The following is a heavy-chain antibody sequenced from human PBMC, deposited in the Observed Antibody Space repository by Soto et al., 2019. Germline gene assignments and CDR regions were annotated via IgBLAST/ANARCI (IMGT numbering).Heavy chain of an antibody. CDR1: GYSFTSYW. CDR3: ARLGLGSSGSKSYYYYYGMDV. Sequence: GESLKISCKGSGYSFTSYWIGWVRQMPGKGLEWMGIIYPGDSDTRYSPSFQGQVTISADKSISTAYLQWSSLKASDTAMYYCARLGLGSSGSKSYYYYYGMDVWGQGTTGTVSS. V-gene: IGHV5-51*01. CDR2: IYPGDSDT. D-gene: IGHD1-26*01. J-gene: IGHJ6*02.